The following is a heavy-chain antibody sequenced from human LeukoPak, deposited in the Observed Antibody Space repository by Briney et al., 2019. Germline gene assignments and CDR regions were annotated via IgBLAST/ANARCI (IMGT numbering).Heavy chain of an antibody. CDR2: IYTNGTV. J-gene: IGHJ2*01. V-gene: IGHV4-4*07. CDR1: GASVTRYY. D-gene: IGHD3-22*01. Sequence: PSETLSLTCSVSGASVTRYYWSWIRQPVGKGLEWFGRIYTNGTVNYNPSLKSRVTMSRETSKNQFSLKLTSVTAADTAVYYCARLLGSSGYAGDWYFDLWGRGILVTVSS. CDR3: ARLLGSSGYAGDWYFDL.